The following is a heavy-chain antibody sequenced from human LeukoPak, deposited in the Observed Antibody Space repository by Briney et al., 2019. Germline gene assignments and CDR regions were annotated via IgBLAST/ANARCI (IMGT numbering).Heavy chain of an antibody. V-gene: IGHV4-59*01. CDR1: GGSISSYY. CDR2: IYYSGST. D-gene: IGHD3-9*01. Sequence: SETLSLTCTVSGGSISSYYWSWIRQPPGKGLEWIGYIYYSGSTNYNPSLKSRVTISVDTSKNQFSLKLSSVTAADTAVYYCARGTHYYDILTGFDYWGQETLVTVSS. CDR3: ARGTHYYDILTGFDY. J-gene: IGHJ4*02.